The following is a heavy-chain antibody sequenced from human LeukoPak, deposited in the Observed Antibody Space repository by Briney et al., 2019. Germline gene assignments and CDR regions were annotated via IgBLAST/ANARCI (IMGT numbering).Heavy chain of an antibody. J-gene: IGHJ6*03. CDR2: IYISGRT. Sequence: PSETLSLTCTVSGGSISSGSYYWSWIRQPAGKGLEWIGRIYISGRTNYNPSLKSRVTISVDTSKNQFSLKLSSVTAADTAVYYCARETSQKGAHYMDVWGKGTTVTISS. D-gene: IGHD3-16*01. CDR3: ARETSQKGAHYMDV. CDR1: GGSISSGSYY. V-gene: IGHV4-61*02.